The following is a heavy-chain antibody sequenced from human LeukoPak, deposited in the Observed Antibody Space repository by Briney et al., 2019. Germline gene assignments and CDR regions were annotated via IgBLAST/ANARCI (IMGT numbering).Heavy chain of an antibody. CDR2: IYPGDSDT. J-gene: IGHJ6*02. CDR3: ARASRYDFWSGYYDYYGMDV. D-gene: IGHD3-3*01. Sequence: GEXXKXSXXXXGYXFXSYXXGWVRQMPGKGLEWXGIIYPGDSDTRYSPSFQGQVTISADKSISTAYLQWSSLKASDTAMYYCARASRYDFWSGYYDYYGMDVWGQGTTVTVSS. CDR1: GYXFXSYX. V-gene: IGHV5-51*01.